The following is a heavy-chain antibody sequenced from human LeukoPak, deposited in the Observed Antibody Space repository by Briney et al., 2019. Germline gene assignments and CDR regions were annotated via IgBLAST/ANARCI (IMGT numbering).Heavy chain of an antibody. D-gene: IGHD3-22*01. Sequence: ASVKVSCKASGYTFTSYYMHWVRQAPGQGLEWMGIINPSGGSTSYAQKFQGRVTMTRDTSTSTVYMELSSLRSEDTAVYYCARDVQADDSSGYYYAWYFDYWGQGTPVTVSS. J-gene: IGHJ4*02. CDR3: ARDVQADDSSGYYYAWYFDY. V-gene: IGHV1-46*01. CDR1: GYTFTSYY. CDR2: INPSGGST.